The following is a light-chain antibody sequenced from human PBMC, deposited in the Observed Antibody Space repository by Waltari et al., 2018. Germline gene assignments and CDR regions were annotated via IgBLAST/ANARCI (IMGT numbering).Light chain of an antibody. CDR1: QSISRH. J-gene: IGKJ4*01. Sequence: EIVMTQSPATLSVSPGERATLSCRASQSISRHLAWYQQKPGQAPRLLIYGAPTRATDVPARFSGSGSGTEFTLTISSLQSEDFAVYYCQQYNEWPPLTFGGGTKVEIK. CDR3: QQYNEWPPLT. CDR2: GAP. V-gene: IGKV3-15*01.